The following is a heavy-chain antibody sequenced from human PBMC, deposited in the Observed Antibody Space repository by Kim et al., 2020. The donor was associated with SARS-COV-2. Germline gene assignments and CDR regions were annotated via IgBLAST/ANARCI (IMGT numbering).Heavy chain of an antibody. J-gene: IGHJ6*02. CDR2: INAGNGNT. CDR3: ARDLRGSSWPGGYGMDV. CDR1: GYTFTSYA. V-gene: IGHV1-3*01. Sequence: ASVKVSCKASGYTFTSYAMHWVRQAPGQRLEWMGWINAGNGNTKYSQKFQGRVTITRDTSASTAHMELSSLRSEDTAVYYCARDLRGSSWPGGYGMDVWGQGTTVTVSS. D-gene: IGHD6-13*01.